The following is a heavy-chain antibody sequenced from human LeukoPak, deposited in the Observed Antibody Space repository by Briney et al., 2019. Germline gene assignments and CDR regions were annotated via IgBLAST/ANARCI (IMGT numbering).Heavy chain of an antibody. CDR3: ARDSATMVRGVIITYYYYYMDV. D-gene: IGHD3-10*01. J-gene: IGHJ6*03. Sequence: SETLSLTCTVSGYSISSGYYWGWIRQPPGKGLEWIGSIYHSGSTYYNPSLKSRVTISVDTSKNQFSLKLSSVTATDTAVYYCARDSATMVRGVIITYYYYYMDVWGKGTTVTISS. V-gene: IGHV4-38-2*02. CDR1: GYSISSGYY. CDR2: IYHSGST.